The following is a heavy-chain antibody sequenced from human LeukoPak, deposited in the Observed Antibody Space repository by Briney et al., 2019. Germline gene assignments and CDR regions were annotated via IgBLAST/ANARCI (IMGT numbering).Heavy chain of an antibody. CDR2: IKQDGSEK. D-gene: IGHD2-2*02. V-gene: IGHV3-7*01. CDR3: ARERCSSTSCSTVNFDY. J-gene: IGHJ4*02. CDR1: GFTFSSYW. Sequence: GGSLRLSCAASGFTFSSYWMSWVRQAPGKGLEWVANIKQDGSEKYYVDSVKGRFTISRDNAKNSLYLQMNSLRAEDTAVYYCARERCSSTSCSTVNFDYWGQGTLVTASS.